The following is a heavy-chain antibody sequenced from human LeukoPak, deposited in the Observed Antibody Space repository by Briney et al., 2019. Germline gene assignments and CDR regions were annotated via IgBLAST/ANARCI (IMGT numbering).Heavy chain of an antibody. J-gene: IGHJ4*02. Sequence: ASVKVSCKVSGYTLTELSMHWVRQAPGKGLEWMGGFDPEDGETIYAQKFQGRVTMTEDTSTDTAYMELSSLRSEDTAVYYCARDPPGEGGATTPYDVSEDYWGQGTLVTVSS. V-gene: IGHV1-24*01. D-gene: IGHD1-26*01. CDR2: FDPEDGET. CDR1: GYTLTELS. CDR3: ARDPPGEGGATTPYDVSEDY.